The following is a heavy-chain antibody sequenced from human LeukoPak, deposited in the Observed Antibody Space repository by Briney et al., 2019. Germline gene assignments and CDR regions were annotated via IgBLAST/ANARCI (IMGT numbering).Heavy chain of an antibody. J-gene: IGHJ4*02. CDR3: ARGGAHEFDY. CDR1: GGSISSYY. V-gene: IGHV4-59*01. Sequence: SETLSLTCTDSGGSISSYYWSWIRQPPGKGLEWIGYIYYSGSTNYNPSLKSRVTISVDTSKNQFSLKLSSVTAADTAVYYCARGGAHEFDYWGQGTLVTVSS. CDR2: IYYSGST. D-gene: IGHD1-26*01.